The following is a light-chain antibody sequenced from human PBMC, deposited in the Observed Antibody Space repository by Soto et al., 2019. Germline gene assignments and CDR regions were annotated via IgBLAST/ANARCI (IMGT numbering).Light chain of an antibody. V-gene: IGKV4-1*01. CDR3: QQYHNTPRT. CDR2: WAS. Sequence: DIVMTQSPDSLAVSLGERATINCKSSQSVLYSSNNKNYLAWYQQKPGQPPKVLIYWASTRESGVPDRFSGSWSGTDFTLTISSLQAEDVAVYYCQQYHNTPRTFGQGTKVEIK. CDR1: QSVLYSSNNKNY. J-gene: IGKJ1*01.